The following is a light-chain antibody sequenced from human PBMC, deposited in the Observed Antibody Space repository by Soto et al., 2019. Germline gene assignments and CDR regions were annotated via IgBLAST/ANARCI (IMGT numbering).Light chain of an antibody. CDR2: EVS. Sequence: QSALTQPASVSGSPGQSITFSCTGTSSDVGSSNLVSWYQQHPGKAPKLLIYEVSKRPSGVSNRFSGSKSGNTASLTISGLQAEDEADYYCCSYAGSSTHVFGTGTEVTVL. CDR3: CSYAGSSTHV. J-gene: IGLJ1*01. V-gene: IGLV2-23*02. CDR1: SSDVGSSNL.